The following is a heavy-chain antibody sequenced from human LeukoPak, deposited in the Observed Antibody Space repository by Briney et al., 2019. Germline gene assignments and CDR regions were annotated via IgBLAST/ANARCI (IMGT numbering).Heavy chain of an antibody. CDR1: GFTFSSYA. CDR2: ISGSGGST. V-gene: IGHV3-23*01. D-gene: IGHD1-7*01. Sequence: GGSLRLSCAASGFTFSSYAMSWVRQAPGKGLEWVSAISGSGGSTYYADSVEGRFTISRDNSKNTLYLQMNSLRAEDTAVYYCAKARGITGTKENDYWGQGTLATVSS. CDR3: AKARGITGTKENDY. J-gene: IGHJ4*02.